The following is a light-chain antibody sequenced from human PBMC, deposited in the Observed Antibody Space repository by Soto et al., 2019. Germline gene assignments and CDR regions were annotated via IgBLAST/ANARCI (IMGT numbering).Light chain of an antibody. CDR2: GAS. CDR1: QSVSSS. V-gene: IGKV3-15*01. J-gene: IGKJ1*01. Sequence: EVVMTQSPATLSVSPGERATLSCRASQSVSSSLAWYQQKPGQAPRLLIYGASTRATGIPVRFSGSGSGTDFTPTISSLQSEDFAVYYCQQYNRWPPWTFGQGTKVEIK. CDR3: QQYNRWPPWT.